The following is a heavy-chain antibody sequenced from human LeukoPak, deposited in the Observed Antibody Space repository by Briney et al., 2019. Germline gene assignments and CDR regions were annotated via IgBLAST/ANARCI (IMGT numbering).Heavy chain of an antibody. CDR2: ISGSGGST. CDR1: GFTFSSYA. V-gene: IGHV3-23*01. Sequence: GGSLRLSCAASGFTFSSYAMSSVRQARGKGLKWVSAISGSGGSTYYADSLKGRFTIPRHNPKHTLYLQMSRLRADDTAGYYCPKGRLRWPTDLDYWVQGTMVTVCS. J-gene: IGHJ4*02. CDR3: PKGRLRWPTDLDY. D-gene: IGHD4-23*01.